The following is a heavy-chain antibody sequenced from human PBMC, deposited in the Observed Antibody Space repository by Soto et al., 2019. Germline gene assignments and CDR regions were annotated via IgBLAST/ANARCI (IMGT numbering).Heavy chain of an antibody. CDR1: GFTFSSYG. CDR2: ISYDGSNK. J-gene: IGHJ4*02. D-gene: IGHD3-3*01. CDR3: AKDEGDYDFWSGHFDY. Sequence: QVQLVESGGGVVQPGRSLRLSCAASGFTFSSYGMHWVRQAPGKGLEWVAVISYDGSNKYYADSVKGRFTISRDNSKNTLYLKMNSLRAEDTAVYYCAKDEGDYDFWSGHFDYWGQGTLVTVSS. V-gene: IGHV3-30*18.